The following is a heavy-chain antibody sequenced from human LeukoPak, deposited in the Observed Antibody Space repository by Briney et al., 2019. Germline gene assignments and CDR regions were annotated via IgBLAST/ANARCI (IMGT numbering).Heavy chain of an antibody. D-gene: IGHD3-22*01. CDR2: IYYSGST. Sequence: PSETLSLTCTVSGGSISSYYWSWIRQPPGKGLEWIGYIYYSGSTNNNPSLKSRVTISVDTSKNQFSLKLSSVTAADTAVYYCASNRHSSGFVGTPYYYYYYMDVWGKGTTVTVSS. J-gene: IGHJ6*03. CDR1: GGSISSYY. V-gene: IGHV4-59*01. CDR3: ASNRHSSGFVGTPYYYYYYMDV.